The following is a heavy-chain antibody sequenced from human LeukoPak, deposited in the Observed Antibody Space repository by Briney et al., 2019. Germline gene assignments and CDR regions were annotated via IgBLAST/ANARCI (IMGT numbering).Heavy chain of an antibody. D-gene: IGHD3-22*01. Sequence: PSETLSLTCTVSGGSISSYYWSWIRQPPGKGLEWIGYIYYSGSTNYNPSLKSRVTISVDTSKNQFSLKLSSVTAADTAVYYCARGDYYDSSSLFDYWGQGTLVTVSS. V-gene: IGHV4-59*01. CDR3: ARGDYYDSSSLFDY. CDR1: GGSISSYY. CDR2: IYYSGST. J-gene: IGHJ4*02.